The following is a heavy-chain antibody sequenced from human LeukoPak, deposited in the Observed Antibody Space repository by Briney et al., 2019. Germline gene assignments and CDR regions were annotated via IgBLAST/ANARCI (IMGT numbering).Heavy chain of an antibody. CDR3: ARASYDILTGSGVFDI. D-gene: IGHD3-9*01. Sequence: ASVKVSCKASGYTFTSYYMHWIRQAPGQGLDWMGIINPSGGSTTYAQKFQGRVTMTRDTSTRTVYMELSSLRSEDTAVYYCARASYDILTGSGVFDIWGQGTMVTVSS. V-gene: IGHV1-46*01. CDR1: GYTFTSYY. J-gene: IGHJ3*02. CDR2: INPSGGST.